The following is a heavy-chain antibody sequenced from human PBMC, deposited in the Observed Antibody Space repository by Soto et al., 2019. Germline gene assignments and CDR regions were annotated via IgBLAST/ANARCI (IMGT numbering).Heavy chain of an antibody. CDR2: ISYDGGHK. J-gene: IGHJ6*02. Sequence: QVQLVESGGGVVHPERSLRLSCSASEFTFSSYAMHWVHQAPGKGLEWVAGISYDGGHKFYGDSVRGRFTISRDSSKTTVFLQMNRLRPEDTAAYYCARVKTDYSNPRGPFFFYGMDVWGQGTTVTVSS. D-gene: IGHD4-4*01. CDR1: EFTFSSYA. CDR3: ARVKTDYSNPRGPFFFYGMDV. V-gene: IGHV3-30-3*01.